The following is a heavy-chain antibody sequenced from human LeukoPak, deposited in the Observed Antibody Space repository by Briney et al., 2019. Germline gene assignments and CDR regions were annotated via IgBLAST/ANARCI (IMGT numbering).Heavy chain of an antibody. CDR3: AREGYDILTGDYYYGMDV. Sequence: GGSLRLSCAASGFTFSSYDMHWVRQATGKGLEWVSAIGTAGDTYYPGSVKGRSTISRENAKNSLYLQMNSLRAGDTAVYYCAREGYDILTGDYYYGMDVWGQGTTVTVSS. J-gene: IGHJ6*02. CDR1: GFTFSSYD. D-gene: IGHD3-9*01. V-gene: IGHV3-13*01. CDR2: IGTAGDT.